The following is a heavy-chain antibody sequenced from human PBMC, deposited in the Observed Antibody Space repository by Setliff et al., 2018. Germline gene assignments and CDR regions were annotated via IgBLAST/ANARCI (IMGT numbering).Heavy chain of an antibody. CDR3: ASEGHYYRSGAYYYDPPPLDGY. J-gene: IGHJ4*02. V-gene: IGHV1-69*05. Sequence: SVKVSCKASGGTFSSYAISWVRQAPGQGLEWMGGIIPIFGTVNYAQKFQGRVTITTDESTSTAYMELSSLRSEDTAVYYCASEGHYYRSGAYYYDPPPLDGYWGQGTLVTVSS. CDR1: GGTFSSYA. CDR2: IIPIFGTV. D-gene: IGHD3-22*01.